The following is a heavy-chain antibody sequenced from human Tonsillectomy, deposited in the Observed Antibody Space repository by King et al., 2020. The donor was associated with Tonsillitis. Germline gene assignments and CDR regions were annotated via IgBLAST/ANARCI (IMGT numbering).Heavy chain of an antibody. CDR2: IIPIFGTA. CDR1: GGTFSSYA. D-gene: IGHD3-3*01. CDR3: ASGLLEWLSYPFFDS. J-gene: IGHJ4*02. V-gene: IGHV1-69*01. Sequence: HVQLVESGAEVKKPGSSVKVSCKAFGGTFSSYAISWVRQAPGQGLEWMGGIIPIFGTANYAQKFQGRVTITADESTSTVYMELSSLRSEDTAVYYCASGLLEWLSYPFFDSWGQGTLVTVSS.